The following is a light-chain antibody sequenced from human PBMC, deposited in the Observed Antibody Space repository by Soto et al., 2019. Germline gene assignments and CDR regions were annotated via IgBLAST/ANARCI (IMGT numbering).Light chain of an antibody. Sequence: DVVMTQSPLSLPVTLGQPASISCRSSQSLVHSDGNTYLSWFQQRPGQSPRRLIYKVSKRDSGVPDRISGSGSGTDFTLKISRVEAEDVGVYYCVHGSQWPLLFGPGTKVDIK. J-gene: IGKJ3*01. V-gene: IGKV2-30*02. CDR2: KVS. CDR1: QSLVHSDGNTY. CDR3: VHGSQWPLL.